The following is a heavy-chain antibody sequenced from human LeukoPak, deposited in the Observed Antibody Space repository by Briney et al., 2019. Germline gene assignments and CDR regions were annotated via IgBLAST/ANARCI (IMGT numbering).Heavy chain of an antibody. CDR2: ISASGGST. Sequence: LTGGSLRPSCVVSGLTFSSYAMSWVRQAPGKGLDWVSAISASGGSTYYADSVKGRFTISRDNSKNTVYLQLNSLRGEDTAIYYCASNWNLDYWGQGSLVTVSS. CDR3: ASNWNLDY. V-gene: IGHV3-23*01. CDR1: GLTFSSYA. J-gene: IGHJ4*02. D-gene: IGHD1-1*01.